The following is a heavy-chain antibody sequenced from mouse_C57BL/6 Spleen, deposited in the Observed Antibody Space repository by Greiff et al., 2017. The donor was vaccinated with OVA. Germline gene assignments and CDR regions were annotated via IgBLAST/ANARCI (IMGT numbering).Heavy chain of an antibody. CDR1: GFTFSDYG. Sequence: DVHLVESGGGLVKPGGSLKLSCAASGFTFSDYGMHWVRQAPEKGLEWVAYISSGSSTIYYADTVKGRFTISRDNAKNTLFLQMTSLRSEDTAMYYCARDYSNYGAMDYWGQGTSVTVSS. CDR3: ARDYSNYGAMDY. J-gene: IGHJ4*01. V-gene: IGHV5-17*01. D-gene: IGHD2-5*01. CDR2: ISSGSSTI.